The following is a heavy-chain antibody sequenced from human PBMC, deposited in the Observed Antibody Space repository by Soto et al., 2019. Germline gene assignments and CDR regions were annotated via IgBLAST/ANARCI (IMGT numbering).Heavy chain of an antibody. J-gene: IGHJ5*02. CDR2: ISFDGNT. Sequence: SETLSLTCTVSGGSISSTPYHWAWIRQPPGAGLAWIGSISFDGNTYYNPSLKSRVTISVDTSKNHISLILTSVTAADTAIYYCAIQSWAWATYDYSGLDPWGQGTQVTVS. V-gene: IGHV4-39*01. D-gene: IGHD3-3*01. CDR1: GGSISSTPYH. CDR3: AIQSWAWATYDYSGLDP.